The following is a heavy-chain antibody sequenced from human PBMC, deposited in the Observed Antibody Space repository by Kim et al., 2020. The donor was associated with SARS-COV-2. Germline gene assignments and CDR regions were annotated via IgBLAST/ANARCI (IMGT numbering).Heavy chain of an antibody. V-gene: IGHV3-21*01. CDR2: ISSSSSYI. D-gene: IGHD3-3*01. CDR1: GFTFSSYS. CDR3: ASGPEGAYDFWSGYDLEYFQH. J-gene: IGHJ1*01. Sequence: GGSLRLSCAASGFTFSSYSMNWVRQAPGKGLEWVSSISSSSSYIYYADSVKGRFTISRDNAKNSLYLQMNSLRAEDTAVYYCASGPEGAYDFWSGYDLEYFQHWGQGTLVTVSS.